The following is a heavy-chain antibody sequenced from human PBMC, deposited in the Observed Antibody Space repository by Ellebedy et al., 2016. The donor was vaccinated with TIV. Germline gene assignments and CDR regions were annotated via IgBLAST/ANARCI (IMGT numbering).Heavy chain of an antibody. CDR3: AREKDSYGPHFDD. J-gene: IGHJ4*02. D-gene: IGHD5-18*01. V-gene: IGHV3-30-3*01. Sequence: GESLKISCAASGFTFSSYAMHWVRQAPGKGLEWVAVISYDGSNKYYADSVKGRFTISRDNSKNTLYLQMNSLRAEDTAVYYCAREKDSYGPHFDDWGQGTLVTVSS. CDR1: GFTFSSYA. CDR2: ISYDGSNK.